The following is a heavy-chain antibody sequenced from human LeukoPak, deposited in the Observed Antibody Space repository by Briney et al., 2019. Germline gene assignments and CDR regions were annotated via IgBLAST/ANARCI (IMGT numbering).Heavy chain of an antibody. V-gene: IGHV4-4*07. J-gene: IGHJ4*02. CDR3: ARENSGSYRKFDY. CDR1: GGSISSYY. D-gene: IGHD1-26*01. CDR2: IYTSGST. Sequence: SETLSLTCTVSGGSISSYYWSWIRQPAGKGLEWIGRIYTSGSTNYNASLKSRVSMSVDTSKNQFSLRLSSVTAADTAVFYCARENSGSYRKFDYWGQGTLVTVSS.